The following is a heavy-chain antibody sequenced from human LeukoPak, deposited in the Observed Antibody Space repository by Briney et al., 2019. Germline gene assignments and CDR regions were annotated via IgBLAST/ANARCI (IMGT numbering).Heavy chain of an antibody. J-gene: IGHJ2*01. Sequence: GGSLRLSCAASGFTFSSYGMHWVRQAPGKGLEWVAFIRYDGSNKYYADSVKGRFTIPRDNSKNTLYLQMNSLRAEDTAVYYCAKGGSLSWVDYDFWGRGTLVTVSS. V-gene: IGHV3-30*02. D-gene: IGHD2-15*01. CDR3: AKGGSLSWVDYDF. CDR1: GFTFSSYG. CDR2: IRYDGSNK.